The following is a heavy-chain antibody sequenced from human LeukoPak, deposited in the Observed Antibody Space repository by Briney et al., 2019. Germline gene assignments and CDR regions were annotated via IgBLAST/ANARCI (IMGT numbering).Heavy chain of an antibody. CDR3: ARDLSIADNWFDP. CDR1: GYTFTGYY. J-gene: IGHJ5*02. CDR2: INPNSGGT. V-gene: IGHV1-2*02. D-gene: IGHD6-6*01. Sequence: ASVKVSCKAYGYTFTGYYMHWVRQAPGQGLEWMGWINPNSGGTNYAQKFQGRVTMTRDTSISTAYMELSRLRSDDTAVYYCARDLSIADNWFDPWGQGTLVTVSS.